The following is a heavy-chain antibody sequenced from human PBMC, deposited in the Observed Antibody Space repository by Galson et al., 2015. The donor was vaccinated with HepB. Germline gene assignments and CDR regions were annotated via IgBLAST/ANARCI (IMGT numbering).Heavy chain of an antibody. CDR1: GFTFSAYA. D-gene: IGHD6-19*01. V-gene: IGHV3-30*04. CDR3: AREEYGGGWYGSVMGNWFDP. Sequence: SLRLSCAASGFTFSAYALHWVRQAPGKGLEWVAGISSDGSNKYYAQSVKGRFTISRANSRDTIYLHMNSLRVEDTAIYYCAREEYGGGWYGSVMGNWFDPWGQGTLVTVSS. J-gene: IGHJ5*02. CDR2: ISSDGSNK.